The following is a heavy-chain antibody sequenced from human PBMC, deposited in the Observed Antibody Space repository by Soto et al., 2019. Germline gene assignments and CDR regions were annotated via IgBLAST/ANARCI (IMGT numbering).Heavy chain of an antibody. CDR3: ARQAAAGQYYYYGMDV. CDR1: GYSFTSYW. CDR2: IYPGDSDT. V-gene: IGHV5-51*01. D-gene: IGHD6-13*01. J-gene: IGHJ6*02. Sequence: HGESLKISCKGSGYSFTSYWIGWVRQMPGKGLEWMGIIYPGDSDTRYSPSFQGQVTISADKSISTAYLQWSSLKASDTAMYYCARQAAAGQYYYYGMDVWGQGTTVTVSS.